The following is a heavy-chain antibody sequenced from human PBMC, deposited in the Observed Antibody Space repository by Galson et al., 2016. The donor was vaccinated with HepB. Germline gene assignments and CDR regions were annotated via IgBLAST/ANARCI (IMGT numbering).Heavy chain of an antibody. Sequence: SLRLSCAASGFTFSIYGLHWVRQAPGKGLEWLAVIWYDGSKKYYADSVKGRFIVSRNNSKNMLYLQMSSLGAEETAVYYCVNGPGNIQVLTASEEYFQYWGRGTLVTVSS. CDR3: VNGPGNIQVLTASEEYFQY. D-gene: IGHD2-21*02. V-gene: IGHV3-33*01. CDR2: IWYDGSKK. CDR1: GFTFSIYG. J-gene: IGHJ1*01.